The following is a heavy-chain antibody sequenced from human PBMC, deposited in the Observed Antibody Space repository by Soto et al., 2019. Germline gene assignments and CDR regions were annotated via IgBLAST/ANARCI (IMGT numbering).Heavy chain of an antibody. CDR3: AREKGYCTNGVCYTDYYYSGMDV. Sequence: QVQLVQSGAEVKKPGSSVKVSCKASGGTFSSYAISWVRQAPGQGLEWMGGIIPIFGTANYAQKFQGRVTITADESTSTAYMELSSLRSEDTAVYYCAREKGYCTNGVCYTDYYYSGMDVWGQGTTVTVSS. D-gene: IGHD2-8*01. J-gene: IGHJ6*02. CDR2: IIPIFGTA. V-gene: IGHV1-69*12. CDR1: GGTFSSYA.